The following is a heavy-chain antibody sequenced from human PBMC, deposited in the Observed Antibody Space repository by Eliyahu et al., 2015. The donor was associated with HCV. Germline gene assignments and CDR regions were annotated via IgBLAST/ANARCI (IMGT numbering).Heavy chain of an antibody. J-gene: IGHJ4*02. CDR2: ISSSSSYI. CDR3: ARADEGEQTYYDFSNWVDY. Sequence: EVQLVESGGGLVKPGGSLRLSCAASGFPFSTXXXNGFRXAPGKGLEWVSSISSSSSYIYYADSVKGRFTISRDNAKNSLYLQMNSLRAEDTAVYYCARADEGEQTYYDFSNWVDYWGQGTLVTVSS. V-gene: IGHV3-21*01. CDR1: GFPFSTXX. D-gene: IGHD3-3*01.